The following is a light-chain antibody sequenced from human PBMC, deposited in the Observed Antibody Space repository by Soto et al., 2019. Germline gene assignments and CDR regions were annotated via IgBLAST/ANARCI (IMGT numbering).Light chain of an antibody. Sequence: EIVLTQSPGTLSLSPGERATLSCRASQSVSSSYLAWYQQKPGQAPRLLIFGASNRATGIPDRFSGSGSGTDFTLTISRLEPEDFAVYSCQQYGTSPPRWTFGQGTKVEIK. CDR3: QQYGTSPPRWT. J-gene: IGKJ1*01. V-gene: IGKV3-20*01. CDR1: QSVSSSY. CDR2: GAS.